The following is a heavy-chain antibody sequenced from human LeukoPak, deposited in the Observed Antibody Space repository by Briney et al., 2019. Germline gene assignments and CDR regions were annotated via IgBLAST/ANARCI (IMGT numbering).Heavy chain of an antibody. Sequence: GRSLRLSCAASGFTFSSYGMHWVRQAPGKGLEWVAVISYDGSNKYYADSVKGRFTISRDNSKNTLYLQMNSLRAEDTAVYYCAKDLKPYGSGSYYFDYRGQGTLVTVSS. CDR1: GFTFSSYG. J-gene: IGHJ4*02. CDR2: ISYDGSNK. D-gene: IGHD3-10*01. CDR3: AKDLKPYGSGSYYFDY. V-gene: IGHV3-30*18.